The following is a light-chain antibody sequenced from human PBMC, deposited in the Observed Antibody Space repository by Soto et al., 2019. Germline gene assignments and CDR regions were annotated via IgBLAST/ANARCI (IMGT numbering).Light chain of an antibody. CDR2: DVS. CDR3: SSYTSSSTYV. Sequence: QSALTQPAPVSGSPGQSITISCTGTSSDVGGYNYVSWYQQHPGKAPKLMIYDVSNRPSGVSNRLSGSKSGNTASLTISGLQAEDEADYYCSSYTSSSTYVFGSGTKLTVL. V-gene: IGLV2-14*01. CDR1: SSDVGGYNY. J-gene: IGLJ1*01.